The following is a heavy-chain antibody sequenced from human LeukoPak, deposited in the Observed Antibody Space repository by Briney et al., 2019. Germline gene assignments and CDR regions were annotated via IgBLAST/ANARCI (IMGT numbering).Heavy chain of an antibody. CDR1: GGSFSGYY. Sequence: SETLSLTCAVYGGSFSGYYWSWIRQPPGKGLEWIGEINHSGSTNYNPSLKSRVTISVDTSKNQFSLKLSSVAAADTAVYYCARVTGYMIEDYFDYWGQGTLVTVSS. D-gene: IGHD3-22*01. V-gene: IGHV4-34*01. J-gene: IGHJ4*02. CDR2: INHSGST. CDR3: ARVTGYMIEDYFDY.